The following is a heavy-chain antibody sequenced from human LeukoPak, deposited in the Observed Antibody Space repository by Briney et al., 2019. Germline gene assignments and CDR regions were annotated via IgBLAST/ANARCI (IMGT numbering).Heavy chain of an antibody. V-gene: IGHV3-23*01. D-gene: IGHD3-22*01. Sequence: GGSLRLSCAASGSTFSTYGISWVRQAPGKGLEWVSTMSGSGGSTYYADSVKGRFTMSRDNSNHTLYLQMKSLRVEDTAVYYCAKRAWYYDTSGYYYDYWGQGTLVTVSS. CDR2: MSGSGGST. CDR1: GSTFSTYG. J-gene: IGHJ4*02. CDR3: AKRAWYYDTSGYYYDY.